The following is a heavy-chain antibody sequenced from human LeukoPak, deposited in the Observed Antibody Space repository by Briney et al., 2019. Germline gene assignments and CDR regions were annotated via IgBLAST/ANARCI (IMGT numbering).Heavy chain of an antibody. V-gene: IGHV3-48*03. J-gene: IGHJ4*02. CDR1: GFTVSNYE. D-gene: IGHD3-22*01. Sequence: GGSLRLSCAASGFTVSNYEMNWVRQAPGKGLEWVSYISDSGTTIYYGDSVKGRFTISRDNAKKSLYLQMNSLRAEDTAVYYCALYYDSSGYYYESDYWGQGTLVTVSS. CDR3: ALYYDSSGYYYESDY. CDR2: ISDSGTTI.